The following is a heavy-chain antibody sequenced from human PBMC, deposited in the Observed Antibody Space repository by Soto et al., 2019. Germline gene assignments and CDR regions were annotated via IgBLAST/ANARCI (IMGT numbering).Heavy chain of an antibody. Sequence: SETLSLTCTVYGDSIISIYHWAWIRQPPGRGLEWSASIYHTGTTYYTPSLKSRVTISVDTSKNQFSLRLSSVTAADSAVYFCARTDNVGYYQHFGQGILVTVSS. D-gene: IGHD3-3*01. J-gene: IGHJ1*01. CDR2: IYHTGTT. CDR1: GDSIISIYH. V-gene: IGHV4-38-2*02. CDR3: ARTDNVGYYQH.